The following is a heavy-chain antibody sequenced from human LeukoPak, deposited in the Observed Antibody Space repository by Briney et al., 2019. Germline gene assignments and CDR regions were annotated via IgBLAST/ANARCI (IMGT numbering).Heavy chain of an antibody. CDR1: GGSISSGGYY. J-gene: IGHJ3*02. V-gene: IGHV4-31*03. CDR2: IYHSGST. Sequence: SETLSLTCTVSGGSISSGGYYWSWIRQHPGKGLEWIGYIYHSGSTYYNPSLKSRVTISVDTSKNQFSLKLSSVTAADTAVYYCAAPGDIGSGYFHDAFDIWGQGTMVTVSS. D-gene: IGHD3-22*01. CDR3: AAPGDIGSGYFHDAFDI.